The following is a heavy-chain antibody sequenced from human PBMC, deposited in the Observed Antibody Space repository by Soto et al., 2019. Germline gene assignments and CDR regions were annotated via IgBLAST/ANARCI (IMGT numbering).Heavy chain of an antibody. CDR1: GFTFTTSW. Sequence: EVQLVESGGGLVQPGGSLRLSCAASGFTFTTSWMHWVRQAPGKGLVWVARISRDGIGTTYAESVKGRFTISRDNTRDTLYLQMNSLRVEDTAVYYCGPLGNFGVVMGHWGQGTLVTVSS. J-gene: IGHJ4*02. CDR2: ISRDGIGT. V-gene: IGHV3-74*03. CDR3: GPLGNFGVVMGH. D-gene: IGHD3-3*01.